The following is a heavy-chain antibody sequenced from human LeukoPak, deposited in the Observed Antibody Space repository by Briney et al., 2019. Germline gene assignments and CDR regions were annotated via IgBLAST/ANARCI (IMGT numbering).Heavy chain of an antibody. CDR2: ISSSGGTI. V-gene: IGHV3-48*03. D-gene: IGHD3-10*02. CDR3: AELGITMIGGV. Sequence: PGGSLRLSCAASGFTFSSYEMNWVRQAPGKGLEWVSYISSSGGTIYYADSVKGRFTISRDNAKNSLYLQVNSLRAEDTAVYYCAELGITMIGGVWGKGTTVTISS. J-gene: IGHJ6*04. CDR1: GFTFSSYE.